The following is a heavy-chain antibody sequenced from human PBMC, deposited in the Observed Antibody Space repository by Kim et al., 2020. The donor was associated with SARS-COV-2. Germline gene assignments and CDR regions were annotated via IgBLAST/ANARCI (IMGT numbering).Heavy chain of an antibody. CDR1: GYTFTSYD. D-gene: IGHD2-2*01. CDR2: MNPNSGNT. Sequence: ASVKVSCKASGYTFTSYDINWVRQATGQGLEWMGWMNPNSGNTGYAQKFQGRVTMTRNTSISTAYMELSSLRSEDTAVYYCARGVVEYQLLSGSYYYYIDVWGKGTTVTVSS. J-gene: IGHJ6*03. V-gene: IGHV1-8*01. CDR3: ARGVVEYQLLSGSYYYYIDV.